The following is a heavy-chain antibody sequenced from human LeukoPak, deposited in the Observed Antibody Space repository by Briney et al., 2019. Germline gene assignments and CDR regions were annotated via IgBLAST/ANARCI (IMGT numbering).Heavy chain of an antibody. CDR1: GFSVSGKF. J-gene: IGHJ4*02. Sequence: GSLRLSCAASGFSVSGKFMSWVRQAPGKGLEWVSIIHYDGKIRYAGSVGGRFTIYRDDSENTLFLQMNSLRVDDTAVYFCASGDGYLQPYWGQGTLVTVSS. CDR2: IHYDGKI. D-gene: IGHD2-21*01. V-gene: IGHV3-53*01. CDR3: ASGDGYLQPY.